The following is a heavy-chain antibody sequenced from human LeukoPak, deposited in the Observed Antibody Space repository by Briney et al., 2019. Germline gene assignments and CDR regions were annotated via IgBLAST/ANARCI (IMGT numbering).Heavy chain of an antibody. J-gene: IGHJ4*02. D-gene: IGHD3-22*01. V-gene: IGHV3-9*01. CDR2: ISWNSGSI. CDR3: AKGYYYDSSGYPFDY. Sequence: GGSLRLSCAASGFTFTSFTMNWVRQAPGKGLEWVSGISWNSGSIGYADSVKGRFTISRDNAKNSLYLQMNSLRAEDTALYYCAKGYYYDSSGYPFDYWGQGTLVTVSS. CDR1: GFTFTSFT.